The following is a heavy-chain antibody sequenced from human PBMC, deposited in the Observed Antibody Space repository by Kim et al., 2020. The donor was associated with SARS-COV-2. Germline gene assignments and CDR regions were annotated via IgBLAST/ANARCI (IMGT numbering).Heavy chain of an antibody. Sequence: GRFTISRDNSKNTLYLQMNSLRAEDTAVYYCARAGYCSSTSCATRGAFDIWGQGTMVTVSS. J-gene: IGHJ3*02. D-gene: IGHD2-2*03. V-gene: IGHV3-30*01. CDR3: ARAGYCSSTSCATRGAFDI.